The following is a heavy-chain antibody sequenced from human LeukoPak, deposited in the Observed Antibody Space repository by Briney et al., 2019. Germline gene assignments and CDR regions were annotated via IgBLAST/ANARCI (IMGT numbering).Heavy chain of an antibody. Sequence: ASVKVSCKASGYTFSDYYMHWVRQAPGQGLEWMGWINPNSGGTNYAQKFRGRVTMTRDTSISTAYMELSRLRSDDTAVYYCAREYCSSTSCYADIVATSRDDAFDIWGQGTMVTVSS. CDR3: AREYCSSTSCYADIVATSRDDAFDI. J-gene: IGHJ3*02. CDR1: GYTFSDYY. V-gene: IGHV1-2*02. CDR2: INPNSGGT. D-gene: IGHD2-2*01.